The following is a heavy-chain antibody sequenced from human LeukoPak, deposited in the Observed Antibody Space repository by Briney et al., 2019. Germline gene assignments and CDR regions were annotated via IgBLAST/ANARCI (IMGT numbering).Heavy chain of an antibody. J-gene: IGHJ5*02. CDR1: GFTFSSYG. Sequence: GGSLRLSCAASGFTFSSYGMHWVRQAPGKGLEWVAVISYDGSNKCYADSVKGRFTISRDNSKNTLYLQMNSLRAEDTAVYYCAKGANIAAAGTLSWFDPWGQGTLVTVSS. CDR2: ISYDGSNK. V-gene: IGHV3-30*18. CDR3: AKGANIAAAGTLSWFDP. D-gene: IGHD6-13*01.